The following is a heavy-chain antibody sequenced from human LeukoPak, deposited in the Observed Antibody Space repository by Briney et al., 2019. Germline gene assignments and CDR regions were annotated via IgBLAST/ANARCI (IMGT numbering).Heavy chain of an antibody. D-gene: IGHD3-10*01. Sequence: SETLSLTCTVSGGSISSGGYYWSWIRQHPGKGLEWIGYIYYSGSTYYNPSLKSRVTISVDTSKNQFFLKLSSVTAADTAVYYCARDPDITMVRSYGMDVWGQGTTVTVSS. J-gene: IGHJ6*02. V-gene: IGHV4-31*03. CDR2: IYYSGST. CDR1: GGSISSGGYY. CDR3: ARDPDITMVRSYGMDV.